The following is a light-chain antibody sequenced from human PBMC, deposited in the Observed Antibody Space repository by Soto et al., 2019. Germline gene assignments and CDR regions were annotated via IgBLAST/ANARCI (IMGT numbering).Light chain of an antibody. CDR3: CSYAGSSTYV. V-gene: IGLV2-23*02. CDR1: SSDVGSYNL. CDR2: EVN. Sequence: QSVLTQPASVSGSPGQSITISCTGTSSDVGSYNLVSWYQHHPGKAPKLMIFEVNKRPSGVSNRFPGSKSGNTASLTISGLQAEDESDYYCCSYAGSSTYVFGGGTKVTVL. J-gene: IGLJ1*01.